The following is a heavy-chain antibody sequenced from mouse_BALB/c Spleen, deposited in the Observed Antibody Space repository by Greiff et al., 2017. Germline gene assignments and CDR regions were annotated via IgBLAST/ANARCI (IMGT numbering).Heavy chain of an antibody. V-gene: IGHV1-7*01. CDR3: ARLGLRRGFAY. CDR1: GYTFTSYW. J-gene: IGHJ3*01. D-gene: IGHD1-2*01. CDR2: INPSTGYT. Sequence: VQRVESGAELAKPGASVKMSCKASGYTFTSYWMHWVKQRPGQGLEWIGYINPSTGYTEYNQKFKDKATLTADKSSSTAYMQLSSLTSEDSAVYYCARLGLRRGFAYWGQGTLVTVSA.